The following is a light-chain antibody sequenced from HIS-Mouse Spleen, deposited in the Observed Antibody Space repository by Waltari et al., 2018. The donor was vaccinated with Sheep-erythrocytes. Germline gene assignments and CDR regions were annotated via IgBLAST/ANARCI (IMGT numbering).Light chain of an antibody. CDR3: SSYAGSNNWV. Sequence: QSALNQPPSASGSPGQSVTISCTGTSSDGGGYNYVSWYQQPPGKAPKLMIYEVSKRPSGVPDRFSGSKSGNTASLTVSGLQAEDEADYYCSSYAGSNNWVFGGGTKLTVL. CDR1: SSDGGGYNY. J-gene: IGLJ3*02. CDR2: EVS. V-gene: IGLV2-8*01.